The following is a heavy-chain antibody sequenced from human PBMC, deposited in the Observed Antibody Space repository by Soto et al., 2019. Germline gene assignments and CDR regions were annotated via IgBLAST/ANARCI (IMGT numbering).Heavy chain of an antibody. Sequence: ASVKVSCKASGYTFTSYDINWVRQATGQGLEWMGWMYPNSGNTGYAQKFQGRVTMTRNTSISTAYMELSSLRSEDTAVYYCARAQARSTGPMDWFDPWGQGTLVTVSS. D-gene: IGHD2-8*02. J-gene: IGHJ5*02. CDR1: GYTFTSYD. CDR3: ARAQARSTGPMDWFDP. V-gene: IGHV1-8*01. CDR2: MYPNSGNT.